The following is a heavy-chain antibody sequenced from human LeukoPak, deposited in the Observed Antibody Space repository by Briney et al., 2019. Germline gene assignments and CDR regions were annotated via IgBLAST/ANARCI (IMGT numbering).Heavy chain of an antibody. J-gene: IGHJ4*02. CDR1: GGSISSYY. CDR3: ARDNSSWYFDY. D-gene: IGHD6-13*01. Sequence: SETLSLTCTVSGGSISSYYWSWIRQPPGKGLEWIGYIYYSGSTNYNPSLKSRVTISVDTSKNQFSLKLSSVTAADTAVYFCARDNSSWYFDYWGQGTLVTVSS. CDR2: IYYSGST. V-gene: IGHV4-59*01.